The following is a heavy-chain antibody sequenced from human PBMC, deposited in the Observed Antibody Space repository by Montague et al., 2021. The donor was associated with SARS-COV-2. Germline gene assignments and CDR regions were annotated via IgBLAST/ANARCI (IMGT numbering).Heavy chain of an antibody. J-gene: IGHJ6*03. D-gene: IGHD6-13*01. CDR1: GFSLSTSGMC. CDR2: IDWDDDK. CDR3: ARVSSSWSQDYYYYMDV. Sequence: PALVKPTQTLTLTCTFSGFSLSTSGMCVSWIRQPPGKALEWLARIDWDDDKYYSTSLKTRLTISKDTSKIQVVLTMTNMDPVDTATYYCARVSSSWSQDYYYYMDVWGKGTTVTVSS. V-gene: IGHV2-70*11.